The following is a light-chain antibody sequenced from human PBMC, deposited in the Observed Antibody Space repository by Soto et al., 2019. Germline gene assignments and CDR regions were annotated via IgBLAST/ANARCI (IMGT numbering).Light chain of an antibody. CDR2: DVS. CDR1: SSDVGGYSY. Sequence: QSVLTQPRSVSGSPGHSVTISCTGTSSDVGGYSYVSWYQQHPGKAPKLLISDVSKRPSGVPDRFSGSKFGNTASLTISGLQAEDEADYYCCSYAGAFIYVFGSGTKVTVL. V-gene: IGLV2-11*01. CDR3: CSYAGAFIYV. J-gene: IGLJ1*01.